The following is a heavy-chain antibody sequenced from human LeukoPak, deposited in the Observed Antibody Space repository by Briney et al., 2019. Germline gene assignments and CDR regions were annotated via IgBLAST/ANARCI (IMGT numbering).Heavy chain of an antibody. CDR3: AREGGAVAGFDY. CDR1: GFTFSSYS. CDR2: IYSGGST. V-gene: IGHV3-53*01. Sequence: GGSLRLSCAASGFTFSSYSMNWVRQAPGKGLEWVSVIYSGGSTYYADSVKGRFTISRDNSKNTLYLQMNSLRAEDTAVYYCAREGGAVAGFDYWGQGTLVTVSS. D-gene: IGHD6-19*01. J-gene: IGHJ4*02.